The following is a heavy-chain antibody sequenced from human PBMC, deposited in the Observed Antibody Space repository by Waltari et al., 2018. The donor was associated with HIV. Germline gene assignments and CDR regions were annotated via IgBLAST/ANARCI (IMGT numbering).Heavy chain of an antibody. V-gene: IGHV5-51*03. CDR3: TKGMYANQDYFDN. D-gene: IGHD2-8*01. CDR2: IYPGDSDT. CDR1: GYTFGTYW. Sequence: EVQLVQSGAEVKKPGESLKISCKGSGYTFGTYWIGWVRQMPGKGLEWMGIIYPGDSDTRYSPSFQGQVTISADKSIRTAYLQWSSLKASDTAMYYCTKGMYANQDYFDNWGQGTLVTVSS. J-gene: IGHJ4*02.